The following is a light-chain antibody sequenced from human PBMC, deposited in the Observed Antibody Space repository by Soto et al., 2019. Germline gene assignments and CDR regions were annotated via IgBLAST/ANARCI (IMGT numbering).Light chain of an antibody. V-gene: IGKV1-39*01. J-gene: IGKJ5*01. CDR1: QSISSY. CDR3: QQSYRTPPIT. Sequence: DIQMTQSPSSLSASVGDRVTITCRASQSISSYLNWYQQKPGKAPKLLIYAASSLQSGVPSRFSGSGSGTDFTLTISSLQPEDFETYYCQQSYRTPPITFGQGTRLEIK. CDR2: AAS.